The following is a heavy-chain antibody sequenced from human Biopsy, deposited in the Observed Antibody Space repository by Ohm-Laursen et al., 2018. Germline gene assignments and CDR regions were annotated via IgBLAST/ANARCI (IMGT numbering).Heavy chain of an antibody. D-gene: IGHD2-15*01. CDR2: INQSGRT. V-gene: IGHV4-34*08. J-gene: IGHJ4*02. CDR1: GKTFSDYY. CDR3: GNEVHGRDY. Sequence: LSLTCEVYGKTFSDYYWRWIRQPPGKGLEWIGQINQSGRTNYNPSLKSRVNISADKSNNQFSLKLTSVTSADTAVYFCGNEVHGRDYWGLGALVTVSS.